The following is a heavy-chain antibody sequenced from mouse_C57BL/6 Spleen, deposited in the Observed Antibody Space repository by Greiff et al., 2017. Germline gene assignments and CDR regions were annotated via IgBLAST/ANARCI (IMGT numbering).Heavy chain of an antibody. CDR2: ISSGSSTI. J-gene: IGHJ4*01. CDR3: ARIYYYGSSYAMDY. Sequence: EVQLVESGGGLVKPGGSLKLSCAASGFTFSDYGMHWVRQAPEQGLEWVAYISSGSSTIYYADTVKGRFTISRDNAKNTLFLQMTSLRSEDTAMYYCARIYYYGSSYAMDYWGQGTSVTVSS. D-gene: IGHD1-1*01. V-gene: IGHV5-17*01. CDR1: GFTFSDYG.